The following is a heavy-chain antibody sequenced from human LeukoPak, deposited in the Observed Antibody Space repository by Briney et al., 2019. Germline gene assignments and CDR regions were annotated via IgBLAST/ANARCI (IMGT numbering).Heavy chain of an antibody. V-gene: IGHV4-59*01. D-gene: IGHD2-2*01. CDR1: CASIDSYY. Sequence: SETLSLTCTVSCASIDSYYWSWIRQPPGKGLEWIGYIYYTGSTEYHPSLKSRVTISLDTSKNQFSRKLTSVTAADTAVYYCARVYQSAEYYFDYWGQGNLVSVSS. J-gene: IGHJ4*02. CDR3: ARVYQSAEYYFDY. CDR2: IYYTGST.